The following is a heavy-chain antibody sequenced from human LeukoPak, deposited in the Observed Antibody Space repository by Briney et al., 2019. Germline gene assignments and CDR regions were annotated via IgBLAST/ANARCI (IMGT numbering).Heavy chain of an antibody. CDR2: IYNSGRT. D-gene: IGHD5-12*01. CDR3: ARGAKMATRGFDY. Sequence: SQTLSLTCTVSGGSIGSGGYYWNWIRQHPGKGLEWIGYIYNSGRTHTKPSLKSRVTISVDTSKKQLSLKLRYVTAADTAVYYCARGAKMATRGFDYWGQGTLVTVSS. CDR1: GGSIGSGGYY. J-gene: IGHJ4*02. V-gene: IGHV4-31*03.